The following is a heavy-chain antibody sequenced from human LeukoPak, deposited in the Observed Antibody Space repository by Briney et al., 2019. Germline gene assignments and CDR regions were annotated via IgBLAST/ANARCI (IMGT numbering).Heavy chain of an antibody. CDR1: GGSISSGGYY. Sequence: SETLSLTCTVSGGSISSGGYYWSWIRQHPGKGLEWIGYIYYSGSTYYNPSLKSRVTISVDTSKNQFSLKLSSVTAADTAVYYRARWSYGGNSGGNYWGQGTLVTVSS. CDR3: ARWSYGGNSGGNY. D-gene: IGHD4-23*01. CDR2: IYYSGST. V-gene: IGHV4-31*03. J-gene: IGHJ4*02.